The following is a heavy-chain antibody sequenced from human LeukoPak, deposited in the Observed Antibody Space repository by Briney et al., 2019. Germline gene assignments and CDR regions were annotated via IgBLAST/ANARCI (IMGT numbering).Heavy chain of an antibody. CDR2: INHDGSDT. CDR3: IRGGPSTWS. CDR1: GFTFKLYW. Sequence: GGSLRLSCAASGFTFKLYWMHWVRQAPGKAPVWVARINHDGSDTVYADSVKGRFTISRDDAKNMVFLQMNSLRAEDTSVYYCIRGGPSTWSWGPGTQVTVSS. J-gene: IGHJ5*02. D-gene: IGHD2-15*01. V-gene: IGHV3-74*01.